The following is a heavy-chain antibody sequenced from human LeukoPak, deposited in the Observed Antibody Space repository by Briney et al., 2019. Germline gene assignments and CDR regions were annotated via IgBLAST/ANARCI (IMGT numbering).Heavy chain of an antibody. CDR3: ARRGYCSGGSCYSGAVWFDP. CDR2: ISAYNGNT. D-gene: IGHD2-15*01. CDR1: DYTFTSYG. Sequence: ASVEVSCKASDYTFTSYGISWVRQAPGQGLEWMGWISAYNGNTNYAQKLQGRVTMTTDTSTSTAYMELRSLRSDDTAVYYCARRGYCSGGSCYSGAVWFDPWGQGTLVTVSS. V-gene: IGHV1-18*01. J-gene: IGHJ5*02.